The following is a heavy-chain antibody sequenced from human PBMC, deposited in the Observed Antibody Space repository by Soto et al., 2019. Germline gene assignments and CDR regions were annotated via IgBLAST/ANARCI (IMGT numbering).Heavy chain of an antibody. Sequence: GGSLRLSCAASGFTFSNAWMSWVRPAPGKGLEWVGRIKSKTDGGTTDYAAPVKGRLTISRDDSKNTLYLQMNGLKTEDTAVYYCTTARAVKNCSGGSCSGTRVDYWGQGTLVTVSS. CDR1: GFTFSNAW. D-gene: IGHD2-15*01. V-gene: IGHV3-15*01. CDR3: TTARAVKNCSGGSCSGTRVDY. J-gene: IGHJ4*02. CDR2: IKSKTDGGTT.